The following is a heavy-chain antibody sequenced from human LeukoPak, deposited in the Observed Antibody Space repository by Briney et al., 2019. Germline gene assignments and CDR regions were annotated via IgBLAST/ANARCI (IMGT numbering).Heavy chain of an antibody. Sequence: PSETLSLTCSVSGGSMSDSITWGWVRQPPGKGLEWLANIHDDGRTAPNPSLRSRLTISQDRSKNQFSLKVSSVTAADTAFYYCAKVLTAAGLDLWGQGILVTVAS. D-gene: IGHD6-25*01. CDR3: AKVLTAAGLDL. CDR1: GGSMSDSIT. V-gene: IGHV4/OR15-8*01. CDR2: IHDDGRT. J-gene: IGHJ5*02.